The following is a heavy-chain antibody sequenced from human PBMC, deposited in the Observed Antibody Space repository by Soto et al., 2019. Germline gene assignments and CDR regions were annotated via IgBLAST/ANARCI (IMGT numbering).Heavy chain of an antibody. Sequence: PSETLSLTCAVYGGSFSGYYWSWIRQPPGKGLEWIGEINHSGSTNYNPSLKSRVTISVDTSKNQFSLKLSSVTAADTAVYYCASRHSHCSSTSCPPWLVRGPFDYWGQGTLVTVSS. V-gene: IGHV4-34*01. CDR1: GGSFSGYY. CDR2: INHSGST. D-gene: IGHD2-2*01. CDR3: ASRHSHCSSTSCPPWLVRGPFDY. J-gene: IGHJ4*02.